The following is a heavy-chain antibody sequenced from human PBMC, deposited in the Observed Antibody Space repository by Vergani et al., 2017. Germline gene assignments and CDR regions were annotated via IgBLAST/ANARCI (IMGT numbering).Heavy chain of an antibody. J-gene: IGHJ4*02. CDR3: ARGDYGILTGYRY. D-gene: IGHD3-9*01. V-gene: IGHV1-46*03. CDR2: INPSGGHT. CDR1: VYTFSNYY. Sequence: QVQGVQSGAEVKKSGASVKVSCKTSVYTFSNYYMHWVRQAPGQGLEWMGIINPSGGHTNYAQKFQGRVTMTRDTSTSTVYMELSSLRSEDTAIYYCARGDYGILTGYRYWGQGTLVTVSA.